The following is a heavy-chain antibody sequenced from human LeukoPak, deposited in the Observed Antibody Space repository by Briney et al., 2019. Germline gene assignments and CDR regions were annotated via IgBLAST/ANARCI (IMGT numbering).Heavy chain of an antibody. CDR3: ARAAYNWN. CDR1: GFTLRHYG. J-gene: IGHJ4*02. CDR2: IDPSGTTL. Sequence: GGSLRLSCAASGFTLRHYGMSWVRQAPGKGLEWVSCIDPSGTTLYYADSVKGRFIISRDNGKNSLYLQLRSLKDEDTAVYFCARAAYNWNWGQGTLVTVSS. D-gene: IGHD1-20*01. V-gene: IGHV3-11*01.